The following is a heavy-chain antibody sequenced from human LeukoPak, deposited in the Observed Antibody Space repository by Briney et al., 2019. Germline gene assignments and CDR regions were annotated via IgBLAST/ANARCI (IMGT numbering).Heavy chain of an antibody. Sequence: PGGSLRLSCAASGFTFSNDWMNWVRRAPGQGLEWVANINQDGSGKYYVDSVKGRFTISRDNANNSLFLQMNSLRAEDTAVYYCARALRWVDYWGQGTLVTVST. V-gene: IGHV3-7*03. CDR1: GFTFSNDW. CDR2: INQDGSGK. J-gene: IGHJ4*02. D-gene: IGHD4-23*01. CDR3: ARALRWVDY.